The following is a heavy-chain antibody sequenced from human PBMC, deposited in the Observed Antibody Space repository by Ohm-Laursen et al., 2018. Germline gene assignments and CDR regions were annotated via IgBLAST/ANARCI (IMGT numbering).Heavy chain of an antibody. D-gene: IGHD2-8*02. CDR2: INPNSGGT. CDR3: ARGYGAGGYYFDY. J-gene: IGHJ4*02. V-gene: IGHV1-2*02. Sequence: GSSVKVSCKASGYTFTGYYMHWVRQAPGQGLEWMGWINPNSGGTNYAQKFQGRVTMTRDTSISTAYMELSRLRSDDTAVYYCARGYGAGGYYFDYWGQGTLVTVSS. CDR1: GYTFTGYY.